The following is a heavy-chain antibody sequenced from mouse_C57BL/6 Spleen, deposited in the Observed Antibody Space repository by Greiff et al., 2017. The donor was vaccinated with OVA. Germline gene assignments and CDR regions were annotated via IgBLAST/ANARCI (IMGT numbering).Heavy chain of an antibody. Sequence: QVQLQQPGAELVRPGSSVKLSCKASGYTFTSYWMHWVKQRPIQGLEWIGNIDPSDSETHYNQKFKDKATLTVDKSSSTAYMQLSSLTSEDSAVYYCARSSLYGNLDYWGQGTTLTVSS. V-gene: IGHV1-52*01. CDR1: GYTFTSYW. CDR2: IDPSDSET. D-gene: IGHD2-1*01. CDR3: ARSSLYGNLDY. J-gene: IGHJ2*01.